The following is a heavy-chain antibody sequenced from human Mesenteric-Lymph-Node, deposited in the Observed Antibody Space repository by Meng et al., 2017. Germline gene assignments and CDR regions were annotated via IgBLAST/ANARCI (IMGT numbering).Heavy chain of an antibody. J-gene: IGHJ4*02. CDR3: ARVSSGWDYFDY. CDR1: GGSVSSCCYY. V-gene: IGHV4-31*03. CDR2: IYYSGST. D-gene: IGHD6-19*01. Sequence: QVPLAEPGPGLVKPLQTLSLTCTVSGGSVSSCCYYWTWIRQHPGKGLEWFGHIYYSGSTFYNPSLKRRVIISIDTSKNQFSLNLRSVTAADTAVYYCARVSSGWDYFDYWGQGTLVTVSS.